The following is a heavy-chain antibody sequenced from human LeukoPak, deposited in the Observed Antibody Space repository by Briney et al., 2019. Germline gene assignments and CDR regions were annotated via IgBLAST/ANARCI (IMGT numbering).Heavy chain of an antibody. Sequence: ASVKVSCKASGYTFTGYYMHWVRQAPGQGLEGMGWINPKSGGTNYAQKFQGRVTMTTYTSIRTAYMELSRLRSDEPAVYYCARTRADFDYWGQGTLVTVSS. J-gene: IGHJ4*02. V-gene: IGHV1-2*02. CDR2: INPKSGGT. CDR1: GYTFTGYY. CDR3: ARTRADFDY.